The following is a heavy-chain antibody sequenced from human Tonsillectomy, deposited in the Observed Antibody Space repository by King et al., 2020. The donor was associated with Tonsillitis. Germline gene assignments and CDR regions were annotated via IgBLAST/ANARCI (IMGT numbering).Heavy chain of an antibody. CDR3: AKDPAPTGSYWRAFDI. D-gene: IGHD1-26*01. CDR2: ISYDGSNK. CDR1: GFTFSSYG. J-gene: IGHJ3*02. Sequence: VQLVESGGGVVQPGRYLRLSCAASGFTFSSYGMHWVRQAPGKGLEGLSVISYDGSNKYYSDSVQGRFTISRDNSKNKLYLKMNSRCAEDTAVYYCAKDPAPTGSYWRAFDIWGQGTMVTVSS. V-gene: IGHV3-30*18.